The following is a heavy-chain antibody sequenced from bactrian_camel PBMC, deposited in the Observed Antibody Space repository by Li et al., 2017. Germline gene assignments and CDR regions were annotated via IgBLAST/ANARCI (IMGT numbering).Heavy chain of an antibody. CDR1: GNTYSLNC. J-gene: IGHJ4*01. CDR2: INSDGTNT. D-gene: IGHD6*01. CDR3: SRGWSSLDK. Sequence: HVQLVESGGGLVQPGGSLRLSCAASGNTYSLNCLGWFRQTPGKGLEWVCSINSDGTNTYCADSVKGRFIVSRDNAKNTVYLQLNSLETSDTAKYYCSRGWSSLDKWGQGTQVTVS. V-gene: IGHV3-2*01.